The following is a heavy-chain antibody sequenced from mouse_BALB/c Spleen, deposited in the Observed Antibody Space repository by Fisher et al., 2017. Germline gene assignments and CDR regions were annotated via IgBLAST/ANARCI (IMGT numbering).Heavy chain of an antibody. CDR3: ARDGNYPHWYFDV. Sequence: KFKGKATLTVDKSSSTAYMELRSLTSEDSAIYYCARDGNYPHWYFDVWGAGTTVTVSS. J-gene: IGHJ1*01. D-gene: IGHD2-1*01. V-gene: IGHV1-26*01.